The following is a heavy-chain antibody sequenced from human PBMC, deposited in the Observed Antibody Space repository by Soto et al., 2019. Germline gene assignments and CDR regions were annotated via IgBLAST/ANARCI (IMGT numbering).Heavy chain of an antibody. CDR3: ARGGRYRENYYFGMDV. D-gene: IGHD1-26*01. V-gene: IGHV3-74*01. J-gene: IGHJ6*02. CDR1: GFTLSNFW. Sequence: GSLRLSCAASGFTLSNFWMHWVRQAPWTGLEWVSRINSDGRSTSYVDSVKGRFTISRDNANNTLYLEMNSLRAEDTAVYFCARGGRYRENYYFGMDVWGQGTTVTVSS. CDR2: INSDGRST.